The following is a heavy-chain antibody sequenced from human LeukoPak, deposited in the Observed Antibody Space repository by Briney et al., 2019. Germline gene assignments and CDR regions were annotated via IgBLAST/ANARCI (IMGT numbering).Heavy chain of an antibody. CDR2: ISSSGSTI. CDR1: GFTFSDYY. J-gene: IGHJ5*02. CDR3: AREWYYYDSSGYLLNWFDP. Sequence: GGSLRLSCAASGFTFSDYYMNWMRQAPGKGLEWVSYISSSGSTIYYADSVKGRFTISRDNAKNSLYLQMNSLRAEDTAVYYCAREWYYYDSSGYLLNWFDPWGQGTLVTVSS. V-gene: IGHV3-11*01. D-gene: IGHD3-22*01.